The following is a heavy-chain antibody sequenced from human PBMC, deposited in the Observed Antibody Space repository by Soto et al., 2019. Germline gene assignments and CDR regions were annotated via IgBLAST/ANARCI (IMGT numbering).Heavy chain of an antibody. J-gene: IGHJ2*01. CDR2: ISRGSGTI. CDR1: GFTFSTYN. V-gene: IGHV3-48*01. CDR3: AREPYGDRPLGYFDL. D-gene: IGHD2-21*02. Sequence: EVPLVESGGGLVQPGGSLRLSCAASGFTFSTYNIHWVRQAPGEGLEWVSGISRGSGTIFYADSVKGRFTISRDNAKNSLYLQLNSLRAEDTAVYYCAREPYGDRPLGYFDLWGRGTLVTVSS.